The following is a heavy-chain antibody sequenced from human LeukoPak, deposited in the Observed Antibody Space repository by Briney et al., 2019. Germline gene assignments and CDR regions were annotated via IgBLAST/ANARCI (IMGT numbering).Heavy chain of an antibody. J-gene: IGHJ4*02. D-gene: IGHD1-26*01. V-gene: IGHV4-39*07. CDR2: IYYSGST. Sequence: PSETLSLTCTVSSGSISSSSYYWAWIRQPPGKGLECIGSIYYSGSTSYNPSPKSRVTISVDTSKNQFSLKLTSVTAADTAVYYCAKSGAGEGAIYYFDYWGQGTLVTVSS. CDR3: AKSGAGEGAIYYFDY. CDR1: SGSISSSSYY.